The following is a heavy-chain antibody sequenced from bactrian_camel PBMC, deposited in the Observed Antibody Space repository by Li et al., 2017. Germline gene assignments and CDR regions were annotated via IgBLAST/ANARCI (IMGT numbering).Heavy chain of an antibody. Sequence: VQLVESGGGSVQAGGSLRLSCAVSGFTVSNGCMGWYRQAPGKEREGVAAIEGDGSATYVDSVKDRFTISKDNAKNTLYLQMASLTPEDTAVYYCAADRRPFGDCSPDVRYNLWGQGTQVTVS. J-gene: IGHJ4*01. CDR1: GFTVSNGC. CDR3: AADRRPFGDCSPDVRYNL. D-gene: IGHD4*01. V-gene: IGHV3S53*01. CDR2: IEGDGSA.